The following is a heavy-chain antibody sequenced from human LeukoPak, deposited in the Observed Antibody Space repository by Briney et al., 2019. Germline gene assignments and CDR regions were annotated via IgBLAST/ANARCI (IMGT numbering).Heavy chain of an antibody. CDR2: IYYSGST. CDR3: ARDSIAAAGTVDY. CDR1: GGSISSYY. V-gene: IGHV4-59*12. D-gene: IGHD6-13*01. J-gene: IGHJ4*02. Sequence: PSETLSLTCTVSGGSISSYYWSWIRQPPGKGLEWIGYIYYSGSTNYNPSLKSRVTISVDTSKNQFSLKLSSVTAADTAVYYCARDSIAAAGTVDYWGQGTLVTVSS.